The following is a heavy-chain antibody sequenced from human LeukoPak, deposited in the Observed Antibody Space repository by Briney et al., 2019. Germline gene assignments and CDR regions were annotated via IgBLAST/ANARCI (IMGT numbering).Heavy chain of an antibody. D-gene: IGHD3-9*01. CDR2: ISHSGRP. CDR3: ARRRPSSTSAGDDILTGYSPHYYYGMDV. CDR1: GGSFSGYF. V-gene: IGHV4-34*01. Sequence: PSETLSLTCAVYGGSFSGYFWSWIRQAPGKGLEWIGEISHSGRPTYNPSLKSRVTISVDTSKNQFSLKLSSVTAADTAVYYCARRRPSSTSAGDDILTGYSPHYYYGMDVWGQGITVTVSS. J-gene: IGHJ6*02.